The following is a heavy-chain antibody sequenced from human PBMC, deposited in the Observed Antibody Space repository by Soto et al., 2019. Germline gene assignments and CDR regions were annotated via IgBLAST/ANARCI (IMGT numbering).Heavy chain of an antibody. V-gene: IGHV4-59*12. CDR3: ARSPFYYGSGSATGFDP. D-gene: IGHD3-10*01. CDR2: IFHTGNT. Sequence: SETLSLTCTVSGDSFSSYYWTWIRQPPGKRLEWVAYIFHTGNTNYNPSLKSRVTISVDTSKNQFSLKLSSVTAADTAVYYCARSPFYYGSGSATGFDPWGQGTLVTVSS. J-gene: IGHJ5*02. CDR1: GDSFSSYY.